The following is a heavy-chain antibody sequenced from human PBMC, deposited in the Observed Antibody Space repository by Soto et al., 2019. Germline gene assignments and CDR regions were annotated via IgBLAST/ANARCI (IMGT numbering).Heavy chain of an antibody. CDR2: ISAYNGNT. CDR3: ARDSSGYYDPMVFDY. CDR1: GYTFTSYG. D-gene: IGHD3-22*01. J-gene: IGHJ4*02. Sequence: ASVKVSCKASGYTFTSYGISWVRQAPGQGLEWMGWISAYNGNTNYAQKLQGRVTMTTDTSTSTAYMELRSLRSDDTAVYYCARDSSGYYDPMVFDYWGQGTLVTVSS. V-gene: IGHV1-18*01.